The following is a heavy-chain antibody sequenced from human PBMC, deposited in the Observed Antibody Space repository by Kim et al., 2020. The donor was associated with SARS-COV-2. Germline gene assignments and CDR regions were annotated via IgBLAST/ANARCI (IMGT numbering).Heavy chain of an antibody. CDR2: T. D-gene: IGHD3-9*01. CDR3: ARAAGTGTVDY. Sequence: TYYGDSVRCRVTISRDNAKNVLYLHMTSLRVEDTAVYYCARAAGTGTVDYWGQGTLVTVSS. V-gene: IGHV3-7*01. J-gene: IGHJ4*02.